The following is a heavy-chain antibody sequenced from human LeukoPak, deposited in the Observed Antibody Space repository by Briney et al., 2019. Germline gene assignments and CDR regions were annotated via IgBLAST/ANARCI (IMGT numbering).Heavy chain of an antibody. V-gene: IGHV6-1*01. D-gene: IGHD6-19*01. Sequence: SQTLSLTCAISGDSVFSNSAAWNWIRQSPSRGLEWLGRAYYRSKWYNDYAVSVKSRITINPDTSKNQFSLQLNSVTPEDTAVYYCARVVYSSGWYDSYFDYWGQGTLVTVSS. CDR2: AYYRSKWYN. J-gene: IGHJ4*02. CDR3: ARVVYSSGWYDSYFDY. CDR1: GDSVFSNSAA.